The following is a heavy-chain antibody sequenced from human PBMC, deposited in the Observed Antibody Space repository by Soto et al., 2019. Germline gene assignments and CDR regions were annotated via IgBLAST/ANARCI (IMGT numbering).Heavy chain of an antibody. V-gene: IGHV3-21*01. J-gene: IGHJ4*02. CDR3: ARGYHSSGFDY. Sequence: PGGSLRLSCAASGFTFSSYTMNWVRQTPGKGLEWVSSISSGSNYIYYADSVKGRFTISRDSAKNSLYLQMNSLRSEDTAVYYCARGYHSSGFDYWGQGTLVTVSS. CDR1: GFTFSSYT. CDR2: ISSGSNYI. D-gene: IGHD6-19*01.